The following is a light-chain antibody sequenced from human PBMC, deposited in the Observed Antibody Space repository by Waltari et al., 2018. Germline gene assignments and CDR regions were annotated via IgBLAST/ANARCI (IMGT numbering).Light chain of an antibody. Sequence: QSALTQPASVSGSPGQSIAISCTGTSSDVGVHNSVSWYTQHPGRAPKPMIYEVSTRLPAVSTRFSGSKSGNTASLTISGLQAEDEADYYCCSYTSNSFSYVFGTGTKVTVL. CDR1: SSDVGVHNS. V-gene: IGLV2-14*01. J-gene: IGLJ1*01. CDR3: CSYTSNSFSYV. CDR2: EVS.